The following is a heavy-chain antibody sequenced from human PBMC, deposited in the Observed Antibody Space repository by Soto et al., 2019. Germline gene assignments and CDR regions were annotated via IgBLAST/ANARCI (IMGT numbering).Heavy chain of an antibody. CDR1: VFTFSDHC. CDR2: INPTGSYT. CDR3: ARGHHSMEV. V-gene: IGHV3-11*06. J-gene: IGHJ6*01. Sequence: XGSLRLSCASSVFTFSDHCMTCIRQAPGKGLEWISYINPTGSYTHYADSVKGRFSISRDNAENSLYLQMSSLRPEDTALYYCARGHHSMEVWGQGATVSVSS.